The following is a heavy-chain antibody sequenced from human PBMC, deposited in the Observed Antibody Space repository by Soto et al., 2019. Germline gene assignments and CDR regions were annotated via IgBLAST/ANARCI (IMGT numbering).Heavy chain of an antibody. V-gene: IGHV1-69*13. D-gene: IGHD4-4*01. J-gene: IGHJ6*02. Sequence: SVKVSCKASGGTFSSYAFNWLRQAPGQGLEWMGGIIPIFGSVSTTQRFQGRFTLTADESTSTANMELRSLRSEDTAVYYCARGYYSSNGPPFYYHGMDVWGQGTTVTVSS. CDR3: ARGYYSSNGPPFYYHGMDV. CDR1: GGTFSSYA. CDR2: IIPIFGSV.